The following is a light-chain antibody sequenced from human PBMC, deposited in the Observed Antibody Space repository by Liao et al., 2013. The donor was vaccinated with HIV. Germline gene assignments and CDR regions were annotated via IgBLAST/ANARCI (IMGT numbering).Light chain of an antibody. J-gene: IGLJ2*01. CDR2: FDS. V-gene: IGLV3-21*04. CDR3: QVWDSSTEMRI. Sequence: SYVLTQPPSVSVAPGKTASITCGGINIGTKSVHWYQQKPGQAPVLVIYFDSDRPSGIPERFSGSKSGNTATLTIRRVEAVDEGDYYCQVWDSSTEMRIFGGGTKLTVL. CDR1: NIGTKS.